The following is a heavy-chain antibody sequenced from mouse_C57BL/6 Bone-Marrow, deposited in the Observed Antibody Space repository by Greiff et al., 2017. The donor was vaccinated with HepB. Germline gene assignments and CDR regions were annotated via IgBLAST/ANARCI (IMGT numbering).Heavy chain of an antibody. Sequence: EVMLVESGGGLVQPGGSLKLSCAASGFTFSDYYMYWVRQTPEKRLEWVAYISNGGGSTYYPDTVKGRFTISRDNAKNTLYLQMSRLKSEDTAMYYCARGGNYSFAYWGQGTLVTVSA. CDR2: ISNGGGST. D-gene: IGHD2-1*01. J-gene: IGHJ3*01. CDR3: ARGGNYSFAY. CDR1: GFTFSDYY. V-gene: IGHV5-12*01.